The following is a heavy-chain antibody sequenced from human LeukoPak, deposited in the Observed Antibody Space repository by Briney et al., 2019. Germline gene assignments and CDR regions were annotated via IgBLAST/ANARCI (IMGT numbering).Heavy chain of an antibody. CDR3: ARDHIAAAGRNWFDP. CDR2: ISYDGSNK. J-gene: IGHJ5*02. V-gene: IGHV3-30*01. D-gene: IGHD6-13*01. Sequence: PGGSLRLPCAASGFTFSSYAMHWVRQAPGKGLEWVAVISYDGSNKYYADSVKGRFTISRDNSKNTLYLQMNSLRAEDTAVYYCARDHIAAAGRNWFDPWGQGTLVTVSS. CDR1: GFTFSSYA.